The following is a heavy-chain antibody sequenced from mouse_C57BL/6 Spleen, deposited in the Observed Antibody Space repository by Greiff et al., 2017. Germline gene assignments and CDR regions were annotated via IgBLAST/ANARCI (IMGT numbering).Heavy chain of an antibody. CDR3: ARSYDGYYEGYFDY. D-gene: IGHD2-3*01. V-gene: IGHV8-8*01. CDR1: GFSLSTFGMG. J-gene: IGHJ2*01. CDR2: IWWDDDK. Sequence: QVTLKVCGPGILQPSQTLSLTCSFSGFSLSTFGMGVGWIRQPSGKGLEWLAHIWWDDDKYYNPALKSRLTISKDTSKNQVFLKIANVDTADTATYYCARSYDGYYEGYFDYWGQGTTLTVSS.